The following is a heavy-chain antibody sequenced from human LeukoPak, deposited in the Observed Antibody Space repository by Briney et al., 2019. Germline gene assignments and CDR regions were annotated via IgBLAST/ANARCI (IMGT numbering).Heavy chain of an antibody. CDR1: GFTFSSYS. CDR2: ISSASGYT. J-gene: IGHJ3*02. D-gene: IGHD4-17*01. Sequence: GGSLRLSCAASGFTFSSYSMNWVRQAPGKGLEWVSSISSASGYTYSADSVKGRFTISRDNAKNSLYLQLNSLRAEDTAVYYCARDYSDTVSFDIWGQGTMVTVSS. V-gene: IGHV3-21*06. CDR3: ARDYSDTVSFDI.